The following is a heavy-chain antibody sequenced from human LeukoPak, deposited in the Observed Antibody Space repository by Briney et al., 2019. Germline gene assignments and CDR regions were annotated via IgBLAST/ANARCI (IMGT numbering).Heavy chain of an antibody. V-gene: IGHV3-48*01. CDR3: ARVNPFDY. CDR2: ISSSSSTI. Sequence: GGSLRLSCAASGFTFSSYSMNWVRQAPGKGLEWVSYISSSSSTIYYADSVKGRFTISRDNAKNSLYLQMNSLRAEDTAVYYCARVNPFDYWGQGTLVTVSS. J-gene: IGHJ4*02. CDR1: GFTFSSYS.